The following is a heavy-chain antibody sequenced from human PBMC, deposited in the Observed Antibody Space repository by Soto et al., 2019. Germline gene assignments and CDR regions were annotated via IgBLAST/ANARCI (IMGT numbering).Heavy chain of an antibody. V-gene: IGHV1-2*02. Sequence: QVQLVQSGAEVKEPGDSVRVSCEASGYTFTAYYIHWVRQAPGQGLEWMGWINPKFGDTTYAQDFQGRVSMTRDMSISTVYMELSRLTSDDTAMYCCARNMDYYYGRGSGNGHGVWGQGTTVTVFS. CDR1: GYTFTAYY. CDR2: INPKFGDT. CDR3: ARNMDYYYGRGSGNGHGV. J-gene: IGHJ6*02. D-gene: IGHD3-10*02.